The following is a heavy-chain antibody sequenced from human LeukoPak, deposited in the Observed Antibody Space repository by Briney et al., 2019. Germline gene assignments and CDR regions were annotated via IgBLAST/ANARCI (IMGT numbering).Heavy chain of an antibody. D-gene: IGHD2-8*01. J-gene: IGHJ5*02. V-gene: IGHV1-18*04. CDR2: ISGHNGNT. CDR1: GYTFTVYY. Sequence: GASVKVSCKASGYTFTVYYMHWVRQAPGQGLEWMGWISGHNGNTNYAHKFQGRVTMTTDTSTSTAYMELRSLRTDDTAVYYCARLTVVMVYSIQENWLDPWGQGTLVTVSS. CDR3: ARLTVVMVYSIQENWLDP.